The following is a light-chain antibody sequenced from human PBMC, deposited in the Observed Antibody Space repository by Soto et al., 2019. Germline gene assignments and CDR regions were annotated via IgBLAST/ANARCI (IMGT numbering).Light chain of an antibody. CDR3: QSYDSSLSGVV. V-gene: IGLV1-40*01. CDR2: GNS. J-gene: IGLJ2*01. CDR1: SSNIGAGYD. Sequence: QSVLTQPPSVSGAPGQRVTISCTGSSSNIGAGYDVHWYQQLPGTAPKLLIYGNSNRPSGVPDRFSGSKSGTSASLAITGLQGDDEAGYYCQSYDSSLSGVVFGGGTKVTVL.